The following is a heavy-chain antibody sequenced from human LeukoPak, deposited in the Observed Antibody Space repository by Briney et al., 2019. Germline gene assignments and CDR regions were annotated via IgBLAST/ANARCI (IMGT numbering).Heavy chain of an antibody. CDR3: ARVWAVPAVHFDY. D-gene: IGHD2-2*01. V-gene: IGHV3-21*01. Sequence: GGSLRLSCAASGFTFSSYSMNWVRQAPGKGLGWVSSISSSSSYIYYADSVKGRFTISRDNAKNSLYLQMNSLRAEDTAVYYCARVWAVPAVHFDYWGQGTLVTVSS. CDR1: GFTFSSYS. J-gene: IGHJ4*02. CDR2: ISSSSSYI.